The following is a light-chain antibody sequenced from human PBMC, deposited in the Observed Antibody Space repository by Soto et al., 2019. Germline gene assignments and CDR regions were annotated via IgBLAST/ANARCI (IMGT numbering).Light chain of an antibody. J-gene: IGLJ3*02. CDR3: CEYSGGFSWV. CDR2: GVN. CDR1: SRDIGNYKS. Sequence: QSALTQPRSVSGSPGPSVTISCTGTSRDIGNYKSVSWYQQYLGAAPKLMIYGVNKRSSGVPDRLSGSKSVNTASLTISGLQPEDDADYYCCEYSGGFSWVFGGGTKLTVL. V-gene: IGLV2-11*01.